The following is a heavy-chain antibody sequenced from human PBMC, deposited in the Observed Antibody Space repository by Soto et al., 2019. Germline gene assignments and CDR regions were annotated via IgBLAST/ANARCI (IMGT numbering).Heavy chain of an antibody. V-gene: IGHV4-31*03. CDR3: ARVTIVVVPAAMVRDYYYGMDV. CDR2: IYYSGST. D-gene: IGHD2-2*01. Sequence: SETLSLTCTVSGGSISSGGYYWSWIRQHPGKGLEWIGYIYYSGSTYYNPSLKSRVTISVDTFKNQFSLKLSSVTAADTAVYYCARVTIVVVPAAMVRDYYYGMDVWGQGTTVTVSS. CDR1: GGSISSGGYY. J-gene: IGHJ6*02.